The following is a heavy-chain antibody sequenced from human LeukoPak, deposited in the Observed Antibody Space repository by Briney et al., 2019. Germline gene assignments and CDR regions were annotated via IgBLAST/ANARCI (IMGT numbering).Heavy chain of an antibody. D-gene: IGHD4-11*01. CDR3: ARGYDYLYAEYFQH. CDR2: MNPNSGNT. V-gene: IGHV1-8*01. Sequence: ASVKVSCKASGYTFTSYDINRVRQATGQGLEWMGWMNPNSGNTGYAQKFQGRVTMTRNTSISTAYMELSSLRSEDTAVYYCARGYDYLYAEYFQHWGQGTLVTVSS. CDR1: GYTFTSYD. J-gene: IGHJ1*01.